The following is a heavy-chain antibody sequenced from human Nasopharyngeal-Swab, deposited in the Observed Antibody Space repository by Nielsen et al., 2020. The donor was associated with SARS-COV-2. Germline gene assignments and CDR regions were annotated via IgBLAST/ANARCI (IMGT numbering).Heavy chain of an antibody. CDR2: INAGNGNT. CDR1: GYTFTSYA. CDR3: AREGSGWYNNWFDP. J-gene: IGHJ5*02. Sequence: ASVKVSCKASGYTFTSYAMHWVRQAPGQRLEWMGWINAGNGNTKYSQKFQGRVTITRDTSASTAYMELSSLRSEDTAVYYCAREGSGWYNNWFDPWGQGTLVTASS. V-gene: IGHV1-3*01. D-gene: IGHD6-19*01.